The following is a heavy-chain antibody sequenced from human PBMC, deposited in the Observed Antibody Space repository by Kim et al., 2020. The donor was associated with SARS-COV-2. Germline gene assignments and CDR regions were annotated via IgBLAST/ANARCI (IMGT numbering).Heavy chain of an antibody. Sequence: GGSLRLSCAASGLTFGTYWMSWVRQAPGMGLEWLANIKQDGSEKYYVDSVKGRFTISRDTANNSLYLQMNSLRAEDTAVYFCAMERGGTTESWRQGT. CDR2: IKQDGSEK. J-gene: IGHJ4*02. V-gene: IGHV3-7*04. CDR3: AMERGGTTES. CDR1: GLTFGTYW. D-gene: IGHD2-15*01.